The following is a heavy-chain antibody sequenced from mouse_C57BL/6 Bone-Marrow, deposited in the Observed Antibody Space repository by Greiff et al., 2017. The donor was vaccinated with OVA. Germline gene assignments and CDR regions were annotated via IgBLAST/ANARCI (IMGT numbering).Heavy chain of an antibody. CDR3: ARDLDYYGSSPFAY. Sequence: EVKLVESGGGLVQSGRSLRLSCATSGFTFSDFYMEWVRQAPGKGLEWIAASRNKANDYTTEYSASVKGRFIVSRDTSQSILYLQMNALRAEDTAIYYCARDLDYYGSSPFAYWGQGTLVTVSA. CDR2: SRNKANDYTT. J-gene: IGHJ3*01. V-gene: IGHV7-1*01. D-gene: IGHD1-1*01. CDR1: GFTFSDFY.